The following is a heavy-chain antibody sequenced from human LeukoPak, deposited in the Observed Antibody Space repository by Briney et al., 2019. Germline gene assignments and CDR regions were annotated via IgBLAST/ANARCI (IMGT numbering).Heavy chain of an antibody. J-gene: IGHJ4*02. CDR1: GYTLTELS. V-gene: IGHV1-24*01. CDR2: FDPEDDET. Sequence: ASVKVSCKVSGYTLTELSMHWVRQAPGKGLEWMGGFDPEDDETIYAQKFQGRVTMTEDTSTDTAYMELSSLRSEDTAVYYCATRIVVVPAAANLRLYYFDYWGQGTLVTVSS. D-gene: IGHD2-2*01. CDR3: ATRIVVVPAAANLRLYYFDY.